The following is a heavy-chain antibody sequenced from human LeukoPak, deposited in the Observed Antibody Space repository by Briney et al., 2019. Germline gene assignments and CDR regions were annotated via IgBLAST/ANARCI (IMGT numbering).Heavy chain of an antibody. D-gene: IGHD3-22*01. V-gene: IGHV3-23*01. Sequence: GGSLRLSCAASGFTFSSHAMSWVRQAPGKGLEWVSAISGSGGSTYYADSVKGQFTISRDNSKNTLYLQMNSLRAEDTAVYYCAREGYDSSGYYDYWGQGTLVTVSS. J-gene: IGHJ4*02. CDR3: AREGYDSSGYYDY. CDR2: ISGSGGST. CDR1: GFTFSSHA.